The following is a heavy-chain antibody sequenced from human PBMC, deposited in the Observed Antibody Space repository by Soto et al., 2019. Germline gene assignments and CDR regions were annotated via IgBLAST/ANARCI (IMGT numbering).Heavy chain of an antibody. CDR3: AKDRPVLGCSGGSCYSGAFYYYYYMDV. CDR2: ISGSGGST. D-gene: IGHD2-15*01. Sequence: GGSLRLSCAASGFTFSSYAMSWVRQAPGKGLEWVSAISGSGGSTYYADSVKGRFTISRDNSKNTLYLQMNSLRAEDTAVYYCAKDRPVLGCSGGSCYSGAFYYYYYMDVWGKGTTVTVSS. CDR1: GFTFSSYA. J-gene: IGHJ6*03. V-gene: IGHV3-23*01.